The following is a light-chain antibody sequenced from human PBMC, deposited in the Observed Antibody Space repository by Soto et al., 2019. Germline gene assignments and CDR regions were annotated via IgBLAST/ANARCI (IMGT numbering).Light chain of an antibody. J-gene: IGLJ3*02. CDR3: QTWGTGLWV. Sequence: QLVLTQSPSASASLGASVKLTCTLSSGLSTYAIAWHQQQPEKGPRYLMKLNSDGSHSKGDGIPDRFSGSSSGAERYLTISRLQSEDEADYYCQTWGTGLWVFGGGTQLTVL. V-gene: IGLV4-69*01. CDR1: SGLSTYA. CDR2: LNSDGSH.